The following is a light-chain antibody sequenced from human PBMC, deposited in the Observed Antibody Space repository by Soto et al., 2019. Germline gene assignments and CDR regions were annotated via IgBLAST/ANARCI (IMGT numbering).Light chain of an antibody. V-gene: IGKV3-15*01. CDR2: GAS. J-gene: IGKJ4*01. CDR3: QQYNNWPPLT. CDR1: QSVSSY. Sequence: EIVMTQSPATLSVSPGERATLSCRASQSVSSYLAWYQRKPGQAPRLLIYGASTRATGISARFSGSGSGTEFTLTISSLQSEDFAVYYCQQYNNWPPLTFGGGTKVEIK.